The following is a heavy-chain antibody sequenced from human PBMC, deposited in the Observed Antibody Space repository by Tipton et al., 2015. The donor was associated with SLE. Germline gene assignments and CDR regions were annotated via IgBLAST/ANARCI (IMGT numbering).Heavy chain of an antibody. CDR2: IYYSGST. CDR3: ARGRPQSDAFDI. D-gene: IGHD5-24*01. CDR1: GGSISSYY. Sequence: GLVKPSETLSLTCTVSGGSISSYYWSWIRQLAGKGLEWIGSIYYSGSTYYNPSLKSRVTISVDTSKNQFSLKLSSVTAADTAVYYCARGRPQSDAFDIWGQGTMVTVSS. J-gene: IGHJ3*02. V-gene: IGHV4-59*01.